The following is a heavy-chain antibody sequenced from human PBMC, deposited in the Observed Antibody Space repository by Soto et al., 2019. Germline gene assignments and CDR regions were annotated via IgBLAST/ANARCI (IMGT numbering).Heavy chain of an antibody. Sequence: PSETLSLTCAVSSGSIGSSNWWTWVRQPPGKGLEWIGEVYHSGSTNYSPSLESRVTISVDKSKNQFSLRLSSVTAADTAVYYCARVERFLEWTIRNWYFDLWGRGTLVTVSS. CDR1: SGSIGSSNW. V-gene: IGHV4-4*02. D-gene: IGHD3-3*01. J-gene: IGHJ2*01. CDR2: VYHSGST. CDR3: ARVERFLEWTIRNWYFDL.